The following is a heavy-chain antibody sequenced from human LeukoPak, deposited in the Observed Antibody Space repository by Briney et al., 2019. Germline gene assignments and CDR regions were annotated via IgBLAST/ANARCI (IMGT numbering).Heavy chain of an antibody. CDR1: GGSFSGYY. J-gene: IGHJ4*02. Sequence: PSETLSLTCAVYGGSFSGYYWSWIRQPPGKGLEWIGEINHSGSTNYNPSLKSRVTISVDTSKNQFSLKLSSVTAADTAVYYCARDPSSTSGYWGQGTLVTVSS. CDR3: ARDPSSTSGY. CDR2: INHSGST. V-gene: IGHV4-34*01. D-gene: IGHD2-2*01.